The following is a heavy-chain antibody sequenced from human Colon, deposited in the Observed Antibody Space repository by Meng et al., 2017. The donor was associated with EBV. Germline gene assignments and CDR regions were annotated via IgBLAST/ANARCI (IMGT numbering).Heavy chain of an antibody. CDR1: GGSMRSGDYF. CDR3: ARGELLWDY. Sequence: QVQVQESGPGLVKPSQTLSLTCTVSGGSMRSGDYFWNWIRQPPGKGLEWIGYMDYRGSTFYNPSLKSRVTISVDTSKNQFSLKLSSVTAADTAVYFCARGELLWDYWGQGTLVTVAS. V-gene: IGHV4-30-4*01. J-gene: IGHJ4*02. CDR2: MDYRGST. D-gene: IGHD2-2*01.